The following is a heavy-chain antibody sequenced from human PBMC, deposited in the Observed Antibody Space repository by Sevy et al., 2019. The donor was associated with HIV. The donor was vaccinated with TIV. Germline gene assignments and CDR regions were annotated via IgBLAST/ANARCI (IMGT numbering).Heavy chain of an antibody. Sequence: GGSLRLSCAASGFTFSSYGMHWVRQAPGKGLEWVAVIWYDGSNKYYADSVKGRFTISRDNSKNTLYLQMNSLRAEDTAVYYCARRRYSSSRSHDAFDIWGQGTMVTVSS. CDR3: ARRRYSSSRSHDAFDI. D-gene: IGHD6-13*01. V-gene: IGHV3-33*01. J-gene: IGHJ3*02. CDR1: GFTFSSYG. CDR2: IWYDGSNK.